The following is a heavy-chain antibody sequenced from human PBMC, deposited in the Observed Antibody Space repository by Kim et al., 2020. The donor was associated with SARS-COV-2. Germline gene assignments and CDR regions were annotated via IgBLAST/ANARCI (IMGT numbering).Heavy chain of an antibody. CDR1: GYTFTTYA. J-gene: IGHJ4*02. CDR2: INTGNGNT. Sequence: ASVKVSCKASGYTFTTYAIHWVRQAPGQRLEWMGWINTGNGNTKYSQRFQGRVTITRDTSASTAYMELSSLGSEDTAVYYCARARYCGGDNFYSLGWPIDYWGQGALVTVSS. V-gene: IGHV1-3*04. CDR3: ARARYCGGDNFYSLGWPIDY. D-gene: IGHD2-15*01.